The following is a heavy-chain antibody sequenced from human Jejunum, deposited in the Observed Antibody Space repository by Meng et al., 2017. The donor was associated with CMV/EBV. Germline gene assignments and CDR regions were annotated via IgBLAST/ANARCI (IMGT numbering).Heavy chain of an antibody. CDR2: MSPDLETT. CDR3: ASPPVGVCDFHNGYVRFDF. V-gene: IGHV1-69*06. CDR1: STFC. Sequence: STFCFSWVRQAPGQGLEWMGGMSPDLETTIYAQRFKGRLTLTADMSSKTAYMELTDLKSDDTALYFCASPPVGVCDFHNGYVRFDFWGQGTLVTVSS. J-gene: IGHJ4*02. D-gene: IGHD5-12*01.